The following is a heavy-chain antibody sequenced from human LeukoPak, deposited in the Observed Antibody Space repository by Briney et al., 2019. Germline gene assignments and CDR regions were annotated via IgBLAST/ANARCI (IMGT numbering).Heavy chain of an antibody. V-gene: IGHV3-11*04. D-gene: IGHD4/OR15-4a*01. J-gene: IGHJ4*02. Sequence: PGGSLRLSCAASGFTFSDYYMSWIRQAPGKGLEWVSYISSSGSAIYYADSVKGRFTISRDNAKNSLYLQMNSLRAEDTAVYYCARRAGAYSHPYDYWGQGTLVTVSS. CDR1: GFTFSDYY. CDR2: ISSSGSAI. CDR3: ARRAGAYSHPYDY.